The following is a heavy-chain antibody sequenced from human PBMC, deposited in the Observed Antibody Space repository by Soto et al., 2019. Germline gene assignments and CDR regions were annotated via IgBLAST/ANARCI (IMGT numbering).Heavy chain of an antibody. CDR3: ERDYGGNPGIY. CDR2: IKQDGGEK. Sequence: EVQLVESGGGLVQPGGSLRLSCAASGFTFTNYWMSWVRQAPGKGLEWVANIKQDGGEKYYVDSVKGRFTISRDNAKDSLYLQMNGLRAEETAVYYCERDYGGNPGIYWGQGTLVTVSS. D-gene: IGHD2-15*01. J-gene: IGHJ4*02. V-gene: IGHV3-7*04. CDR1: GFTFTNYW.